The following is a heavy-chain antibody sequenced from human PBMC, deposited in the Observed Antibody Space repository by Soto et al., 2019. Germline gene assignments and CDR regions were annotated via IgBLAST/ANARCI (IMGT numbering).Heavy chain of an antibody. Sequence: SETLSLTCAVYGGSVNGYYWNWIRQPPGKGLEWIGEINHTGGTHYNPSLKSRVTMSVDTSKNQFSLRLSSVTAADTAKYYCATRITVFGLLIPPFDPWGQGIQVNVSS. D-gene: IGHD3-3*01. CDR2: INHTGGT. J-gene: IGHJ5*02. CDR3: ATRITVFGLLIPPFDP. CDR1: GGSVNGYY. V-gene: IGHV4-34*01.